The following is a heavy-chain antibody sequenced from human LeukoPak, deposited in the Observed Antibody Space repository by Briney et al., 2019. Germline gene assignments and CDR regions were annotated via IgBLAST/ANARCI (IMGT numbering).Heavy chain of an antibody. J-gene: IGHJ5*02. V-gene: IGHV3-7*01. CDR2: IKQDGSEK. Sequence: GGSLRLSCAASGFTFSSYWMSWVRQAPGKGLEWVANIKQDGSEKYYVDSVKGRFAISRDNAKNSLYLQMNSLRAEDTAVYFCARDDCSSISCYHNWFDPWGQGTLVTVSS. D-gene: IGHD2-2*01. CDR1: GFTFSSYW. CDR3: ARDDCSSISCYHNWFDP.